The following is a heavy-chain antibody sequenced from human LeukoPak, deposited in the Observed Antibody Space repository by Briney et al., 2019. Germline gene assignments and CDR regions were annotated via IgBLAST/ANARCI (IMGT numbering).Heavy chain of an antibody. J-gene: IGHJ4*02. V-gene: IGHV4-34*01. CDR1: GDSVRNDFYY. CDR3: ARISTSSYYFDY. CDR2: INHSGST. D-gene: IGHD6-6*01. Sequence: SETLSLTCSVSGDSVRNDFYYWSWIRQPPGKGLEWIGEINHSGSTNYYPSLKSRVTLSVDTSKNQFSLKLSSVTAADTAVYYCARISTSSYYFDYWGQGTLVTVSS.